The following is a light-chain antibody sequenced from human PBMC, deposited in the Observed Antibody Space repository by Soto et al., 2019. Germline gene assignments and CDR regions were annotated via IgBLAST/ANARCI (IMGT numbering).Light chain of an antibody. CDR3: ATWDDSLISPV. V-gene: IGLV2-8*01. CDR2: MNN. J-gene: IGLJ3*02. Sequence: QSALTQPPSASGSPGQSVTISCTGTSSDVGGYKFVSWYQQHPGKAPKLLIYMNNQRPSGVPDRFSGSKSGTSASLAISGLRSEDEADYFCATWDDSLISPVFGGGTKLTVL. CDR1: SSDVGGYKF.